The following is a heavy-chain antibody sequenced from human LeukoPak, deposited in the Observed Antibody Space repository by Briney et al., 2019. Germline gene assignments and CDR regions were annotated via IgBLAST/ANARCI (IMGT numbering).Heavy chain of an antibody. D-gene: IGHD3-22*01. V-gene: IGHV1-69*13. CDR2: IIPIFGTA. J-gene: IGHJ4*02. CDR3: ARAYYYDSSGYYFDDY. CDR1: GGTFSSYA. Sequence: SVKVSFKASGGTFSSYAISWVRQAPGQGLEWVGGIIPIFGTANYAQKFQGRVTITADESTSTAYMELSSLRSEDTAVYYCARAYYYDSSGYYFDDYWGQGTLVTVSS.